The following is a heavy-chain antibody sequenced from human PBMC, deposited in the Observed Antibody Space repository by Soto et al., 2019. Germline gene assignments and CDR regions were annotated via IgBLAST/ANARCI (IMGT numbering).Heavy chain of an antibody. CDR1: GGSISSGGYY. V-gene: IGHV4-31*03. CDR2: IYYSGST. CDR3: ARDVWSGYYQREPTRYYFDY. D-gene: IGHD3-3*01. J-gene: IGHJ4*02. Sequence: SETLSLTCTVSGGSISSGGYYWSWIRHHPGKGLEWIGYIYYSGSTYYNPSLKSRVTISVDTSKNQFSLKLSSVTAADTAVYYCARDVWSGYYQREPTRYYFDYWGQGTLVTVSS.